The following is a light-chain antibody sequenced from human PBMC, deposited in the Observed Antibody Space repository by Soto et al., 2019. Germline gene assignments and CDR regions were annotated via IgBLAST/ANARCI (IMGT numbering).Light chain of an antibody. V-gene: IGKV3-20*01. CDR2: RTF. CDR3: QQFSSSPLT. CDR1: QRISSSY. Sequence: EIVLTQSPGTLSLSPGERATLSCRASQRISSSYLAWYQQKPGQPPRLLLYRTFSRATGIPDRFSGSGSGTDFTLTIIRLEPEDFSVYFCQQFSSSPLTFGGGTKVEI. J-gene: IGKJ4*01.